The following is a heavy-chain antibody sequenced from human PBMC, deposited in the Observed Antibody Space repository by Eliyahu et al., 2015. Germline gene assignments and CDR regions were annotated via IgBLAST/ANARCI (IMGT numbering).Heavy chain of an antibody. CDR3: ARIQSGSYREGHYYFDY. CDR1: GFSLSTXGMC. J-gene: IGHJ4*02. Sequence: QVTLRESGPALVKXTQTLXLTCTFSGFSLSTXGMCVSWIRQPPGKALEWLALIDWDDDKYYSTTLKTRLTISKDTSKNQVVLTMTNMDPVDTATYYCARIQSGSYREGHYYFDYWGQGTLVTVSS. D-gene: IGHD1-26*01. V-gene: IGHV2-70*01. CDR2: IDWDDDK.